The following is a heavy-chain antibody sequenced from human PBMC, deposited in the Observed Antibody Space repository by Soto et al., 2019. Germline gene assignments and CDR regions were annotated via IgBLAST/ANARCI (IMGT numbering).Heavy chain of an antibody. CDR3: AMSRRLDYYSGTAV. Sequence: SAKLSCKAPGGAIGSYGRWWLLQGPGQVLEWMGGIIPIFGTANYAQKFQGRGTITADESTSTAYMGLSSLRSEDTAVYYRAMSRRLDYYSGTAVWGHGTTVPVS. V-gene: IGHV1-69*01. J-gene: IGHJ6*02. D-gene: IGHD6-13*01. CDR1: GGAIGSYG. CDR2: IIPIFGTA.